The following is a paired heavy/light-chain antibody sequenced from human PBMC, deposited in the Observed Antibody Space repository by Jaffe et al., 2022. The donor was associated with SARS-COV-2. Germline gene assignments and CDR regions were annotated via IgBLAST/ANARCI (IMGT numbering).Light chain of an antibody. CDR3: QVWESSSDQVV. V-gene: IGLV3-21*02. CDR2: DDS. CDR1: NFGSKS. J-gene: IGLJ2*01. Sequence: SFVMTQPPSVSVAPGQTARITCGGNNFGSKSVHWYQQKPGQAPVLVVYDDSDRPSGIPERFSGSNSGNTATLTISRVEAGDEADYYCQVWESSSDQVVFGGGTKLTVL.
Heavy chain of an antibody. J-gene: IGHJ5*02. CDR1: GFTFKNYG. V-gene: IGHV3-33*01. CDR2: IWYDGTKT. CDR3: ARGDGSCPTGVCNRWLDH. Sequence: QVQVAESGGGVVQPGKSLRLSCSTSGFTFKNYGMHWVRQAPGKGLEWVAFIWYDGTKTYYADSVKGRFTISRDIFKETIDLQMDSLGADDTALYYCARGDGSCPTGVCNRWLDHWGRGTLVTVSS. D-gene: IGHD3-10*01.